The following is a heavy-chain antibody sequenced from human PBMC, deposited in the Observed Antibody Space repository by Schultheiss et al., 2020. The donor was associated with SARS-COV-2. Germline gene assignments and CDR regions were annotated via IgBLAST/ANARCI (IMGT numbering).Heavy chain of an antibody. CDR2: ISYDGSNK. V-gene: IGHV3-30*18. Sequence: GGSLRLSCAASGFTFSSYGMHWVRQAPGKGLEWVAVISYDGSNKYYADSVKGRFTISRDNSKNTLYLQMNSLRAEDTAVYYCAKEGYYGSGSFPDDWGQGTLVTVSS. CDR1: GFTFSSYG. J-gene: IGHJ4*02. CDR3: AKEGYYGSGSFPDD. D-gene: IGHD3-10*01.